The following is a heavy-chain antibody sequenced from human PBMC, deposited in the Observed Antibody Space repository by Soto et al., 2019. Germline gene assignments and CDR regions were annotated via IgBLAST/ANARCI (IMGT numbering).Heavy chain of an antibody. J-gene: IGHJ4*02. Sequence: EVQLVESGGDLVKPGGSLRLSCAASEFTFTYAWMSWVRQAPGKGLEWVGRIKSKTDGWTTDYAAPVKGRFTISRDESQNTLYLQMNSLKTEATDVYYCTSLYYGHWGQGTLVTVSS. CDR1: EFTFTYAW. CDR3: TSLYYGH. D-gene: IGHD3-16*02. V-gene: IGHV3-15*01. CDR2: IKSKTDGWTT.